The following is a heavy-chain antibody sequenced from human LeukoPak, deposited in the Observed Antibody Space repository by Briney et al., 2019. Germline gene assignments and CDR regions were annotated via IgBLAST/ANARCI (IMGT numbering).Heavy chain of an antibody. CDR3: ARVPREEMAPAYGMDV. J-gene: IGHJ6*02. CDR2: INPSGGST. D-gene: IGHD5-24*01. Sequence: ASVKVSCKASGYTFTSYYMHWVRQAPGQGLEWMGIINPSGGSTSYAQKFQGRVTMTRDTSTSTVYMELSSLRSEDTAVYYCARVPREEMAPAYGMDVWGQGTTVTVSS. V-gene: IGHV1-46*01. CDR1: GYTFTSYY.